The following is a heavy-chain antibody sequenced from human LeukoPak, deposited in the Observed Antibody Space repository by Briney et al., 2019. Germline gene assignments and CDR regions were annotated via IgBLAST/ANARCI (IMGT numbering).Heavy chain of an antibody. D-gene: IGHD1-26*01. J-gene: IGHJ4*02. V-gene: IGHV3-7*04. CDR2: IKGDGSDN. Sequence: PGRSLRLSCAASGXTFSSYWVSWVRQAPGKGLEWVANIKGDGSDNHYVDSVRGRFTIPRDNAKNSLYLQMNSLRAEDTAVYYCARDLGYYRADYWGQGTLVTVSS. CDR1: GXTFSSYW. CDR3: ARDLGYYRADY.